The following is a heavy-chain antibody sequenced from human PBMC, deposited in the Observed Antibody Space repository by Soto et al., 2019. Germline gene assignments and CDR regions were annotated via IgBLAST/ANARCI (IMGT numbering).Heavy chain of an antibody. Sequence: SQPLSLTCTVSDGSISSYCWRCIRQHTGKGLEWIGYIYYSGSTNYNPSLKSRVTISVDTSKNQFSLKLSSVTAADSAVYYCARRYGGNFGYWGQGTLVTVSS. J-gene: IGHJ4*02. V-gene: IGHV4-59*08. CDR3: ARRYGGNFGY. D-gene: IGHD5-12*01. CDR2: IYYSGST. CDR1: DGSISSYC.